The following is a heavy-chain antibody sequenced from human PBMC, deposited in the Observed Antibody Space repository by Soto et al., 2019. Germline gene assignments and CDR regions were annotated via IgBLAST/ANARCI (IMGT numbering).Heavy chain of an antibody. Sequence: SQTLSLTCVISGDSVCHNNAAWNWIRQSPSRGLEWLGRTYYRSKWYSDYAASVESRITVNPDTSKNHFSLQLNSVTPEDTAVYYCARGEQYSGRIFDYWGQGTLVTVSS. CDR2: TYYRSKWYS. J-gene: IGHJ4*02. CDR3: ARGEQYSGRIFDY. CDR1: GDSVCHNNAA. V-gene: IGHV6-1*01. D-gene: IGHD1-26*01.